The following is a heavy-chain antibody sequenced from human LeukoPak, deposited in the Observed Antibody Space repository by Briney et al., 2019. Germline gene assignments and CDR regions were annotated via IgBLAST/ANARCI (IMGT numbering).Heavy chain of an antibody. D-gene: IGHD5-18*01. V-gene: IGHV4-59*08. CDR3: ARYSYGYVEYFDY. CDR1: GGSISSYY. Sequence: PSETLSLTCTVSGGSISSYYWSWIRQPPGKGLEWIGYIYYSGSTNYNPSLKSRVTISVDTSKNQFSLKLSSVTAADTAVYYCARYSYGYVEYFDYWGQGTLVTVSS. CDR2: IYYSGST. J-gene: IGHJ4*02.